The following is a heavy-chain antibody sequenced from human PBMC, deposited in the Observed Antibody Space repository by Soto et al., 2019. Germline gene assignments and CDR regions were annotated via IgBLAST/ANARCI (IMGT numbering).Heavy chain of an antibody. Sequence: VKVSCKASGYTFTSYGISWVRQAPGQGLEWMGWISAYNGNTNYAQKLQGRVTMTTDTSTSTAYMELRSLRSDDTAVYYCAAPRGDFWSGDKYGMNVWGQGTTVTVS. CDR2: ISAYNGNT. D-gene: IGHD3-3*01. CDR3: AAPRGDFWSGDKYGMNV. J-gene: IGHJ6*02. V-gene: IGHV1-18*01. CDR1: GYTFTSYG.